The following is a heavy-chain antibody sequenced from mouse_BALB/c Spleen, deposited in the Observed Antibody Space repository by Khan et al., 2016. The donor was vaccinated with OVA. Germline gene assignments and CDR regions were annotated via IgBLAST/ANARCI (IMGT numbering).Heavy chain of an antibody. V-gene: IGHV1-4*01. CDR1: GYTFTSYT. Sequence: QVQLQQSGAELARPGASVKMSCKASGYTFTSYTMHWVKQRPGQGLEWIGYINPSSGYTKYNQKFKDKATLTADKSSSTSDMQLSSLTAEVSAVYYCARTHERWGQGTTLTVSS. CDR2: INPSSGYT. J-gene: IGHJ2*01. CDR3: ARTHER.